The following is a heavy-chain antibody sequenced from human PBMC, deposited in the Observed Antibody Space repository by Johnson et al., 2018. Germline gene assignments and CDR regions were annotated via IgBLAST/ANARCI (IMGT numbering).Heavy chain of an antibody. CDR1: GFTVSSNY. CDR3: AIPYGDYYYGMDV. Sequence: VQLVESGGGLIQPGGSLRLSCAASGFTVSSNYMSWVRQAPGKGLEWVSVIYSGGSTYYADPVKGRFTISRDNSKNTLYLQMNSLRADDTAVYYCAIPYGDYYYGMDVWGQGTTVTVSS. D-gene: IGHD4-17*01. V-gene: IGHV3-53*01. CDR2: IYSGGST. J-gene: IGHJ6*02.